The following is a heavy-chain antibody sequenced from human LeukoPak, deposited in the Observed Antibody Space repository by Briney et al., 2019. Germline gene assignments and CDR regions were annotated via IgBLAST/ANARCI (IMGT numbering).Heavy chain of an antibody. Sequence: GGSLRLSCAASGFTFSSYSMNWVRQAPGKGLEWVSSISSSSSYIYYADSVKGRFTISRDNAKNSLYLQMNRLGAEDTAVYYCAELGITMIEGVWGKGATVTISS. D-gene: IGHD3-22*01. V-gene: IGHV3-21*01. J-gene: IGHJ6*04. CDR3: AELGITMIEGV. CDR2: ISSSSSYI. CDR1: GFTFSSYS.